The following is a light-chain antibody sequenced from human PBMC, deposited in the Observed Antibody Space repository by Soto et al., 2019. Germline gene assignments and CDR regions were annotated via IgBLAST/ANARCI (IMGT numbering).Light chain of an antibody. Sequence: QSALTQPPSASGSPGQSVTISCTGTSSDVGAYNHVSWYQHHPGNAPKLIISEVNKRPSGVPDRFSGSKSGNTASLTVSGLQAEDEADYYCSSYGGSNNYVLFGGGTQLTVL. CDR3: SSYGGSNNYVL. V-gene: IGLV2-8*01. J-gene: IGLJ2*01. CDR1: SSDVGAYNH. CDR2: EVN.